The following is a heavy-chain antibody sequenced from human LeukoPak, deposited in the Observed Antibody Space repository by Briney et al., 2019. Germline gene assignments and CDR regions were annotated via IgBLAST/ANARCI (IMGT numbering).Heavy chain of an antibody. CDR2: ISAYNGHT. J-gene: IGHJ4*02. Sequence: ASVKVSCKASGYTFTSYGISGVRQAPGQGLEWMGWISAYNGHTNYTQNLQGRVPMTTDTSTSTASMELRSLRSDDTAVYYCASGTYYYDSSGYPDFDYWGQGTLVTVSS. CDR1: GYTFTSYG. D-gene: IGHD3-22*01. CDR3: ASGTYYYDSSGYPDFDY. V-gene: IGHV1-18*01.